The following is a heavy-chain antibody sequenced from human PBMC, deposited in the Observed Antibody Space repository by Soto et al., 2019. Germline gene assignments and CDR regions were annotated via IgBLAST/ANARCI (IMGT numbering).Heavy chain of an antibody. D-gene: IGHD6-6*01. CDR1: GFTFSSYS. Sequence: GGSLRLSCAASGFTFSSYSMNWVRQAPGKGLEWVSSISSSSSYIYYADSVKGRFTISRDNAKNSLYLQMNSLRAEDTAVYYCAREGSSIAARQYNWFDPWGQGTLVTVSS. V-gene: IGHV3-21*01. J-gene: IGHJ5*02. CDR3: AREGSSIAARQYNWFDP. CDR2: ISSSSSYI.